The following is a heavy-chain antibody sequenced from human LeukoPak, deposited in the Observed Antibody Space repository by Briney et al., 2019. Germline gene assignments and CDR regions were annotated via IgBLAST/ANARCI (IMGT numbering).Heavy chain of an antibody. CDR3: ARDHGGSFDY. CDR2: IKQDGSEK. Sequence: GGSLRLSCAASGFTFNAYSMHWVRQAPGKGLEWVANIKQDGSEKYYVDSVKGRFTISRDNAKNSLYLQMNSLRAEDTAVYYCARDHGGSFDYWGQGTLVTVSS. V-gene: IGHV3-7*01. CDR1: GFTFNAYS. J-gene: IGHJ4*02. D-gene: IGHD2-15*01.